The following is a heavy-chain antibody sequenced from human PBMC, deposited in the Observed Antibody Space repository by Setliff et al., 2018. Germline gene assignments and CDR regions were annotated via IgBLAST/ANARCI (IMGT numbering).Heavy chain of an antibody. D-gene: IGHD6-19*01. CDR2: IYIGGSA. Sequence: SETLSLTCTVSGGSVSSHYWSWIRQPAGKGLEWIGHIYIGGSANYNPSLKSRVTMSIDTSKNQFSLKLNSVTAADMAVYYCAREQWLDPPGYYYMDVRAKGTTVTVSS. J-gene: IGHJ6*03. V-gene: IGHV4-4*07. CDR3: AREQWLDPPGYYYMDV. CDR1: GGSVSSHY.